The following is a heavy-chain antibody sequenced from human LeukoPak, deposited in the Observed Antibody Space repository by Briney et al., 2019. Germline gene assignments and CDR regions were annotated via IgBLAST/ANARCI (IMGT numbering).Heavy chain of an antibody. Sequence: PGGSLRLSCAASGFTFSSYAMHWVRQAPCKGLDWVAVISYCGRNKDYAHCVKGRFTISLDNSKKTHYLQSNSLRAEGTAGYYFAREQAYSDTLTGYNYNWFDHWGQGTLVTVSS. D-gene: IGHD3-9*01. CDR2: ISYCGRNK. J-gene: IGHJ5*02. V-gene: IGHV3-30*01. CDR1: GFTFSSYA. CDR3: AREQAYSDTLTGYNYNWFDH.